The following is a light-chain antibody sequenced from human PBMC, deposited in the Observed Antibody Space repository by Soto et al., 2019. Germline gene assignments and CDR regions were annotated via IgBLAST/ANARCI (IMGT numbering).Light chain of an antibody. CDR2: RNN. CDR1: SSDIGSKY. V-gene: IGLV1-47*01. Sequence: QSVLTQPPSASGTPGQRVTISCTGSSSDIGSKYVYWYQHIPGMAPKLIMYRNNQRRSGVPDRFSGSKSGTSASLAISGLRSEDEADYYCAAWDDSLSGQNYVFGTGTKVTVL. CDR3: AAWDDSLSGQNYV. J-gene: IGLJ1*01.